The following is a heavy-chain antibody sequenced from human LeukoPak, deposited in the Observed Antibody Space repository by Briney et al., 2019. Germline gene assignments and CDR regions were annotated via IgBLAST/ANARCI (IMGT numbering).Heavy chain of an antibody. D-gene: IGHD5-18*01. CDR2: IWYDGSNK. CDR1: GFIVSSNY. Sequence: GGSLRLSCAASGFIVSSNYMTWVRQAPGKGLEWVAVIWYDGSNKYYADSVKGRFTISRDNSKYTLYLQMNSLRAEDTAVYYCARGLDTAMVATYWGQGTLVTVSS. V-gene: IGHV3-33*08. J-gene: IGHJ4*02. CDR3: ARGLDTAMVATY.